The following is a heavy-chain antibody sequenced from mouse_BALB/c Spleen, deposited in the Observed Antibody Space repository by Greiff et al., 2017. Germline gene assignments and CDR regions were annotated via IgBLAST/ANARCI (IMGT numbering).Heavy chain of an antibody. CDR1: GYSITSGYY. CDR2: ISYDGSN. D-gene: IGHD2-14*01. J-gene: IGHJ2*01. Sequence: EVKLMESGPGLVKPSQSLSLTCSVTGYSITSGYYWNWIRQFPGNKLEWMGYISYDGSNNYNPSLKNRISITRDTSKNQFFLKLNSVTTEDTATYYCANGGYGYWGQGTTLTVSS. V-gene: IGHV3-6*02. CDR3: ANGGYGY.